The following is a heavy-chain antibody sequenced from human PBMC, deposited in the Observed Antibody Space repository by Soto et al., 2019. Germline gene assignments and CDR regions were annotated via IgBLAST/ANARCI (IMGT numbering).Heavy chain of an antibody. J-gene: IGHJ4*02. V-gene: IGHV3-74*01. CDR2: INSDGSSI. CDR1: GFDFSNTW. CDR3: AKDWYHTIDS. D-gene: IGHD1-20*01. Sequence: ESGGGLIQPGGSLRLSCATSGFDFSNTWIHWVRQVPGQGLVWVSRINSDGSSIIYADSVKGRFTLSRDNAKNTVHLQMSSLRVEDTAVYYCAKDWYHTIDSWGQGIPVIVSS.